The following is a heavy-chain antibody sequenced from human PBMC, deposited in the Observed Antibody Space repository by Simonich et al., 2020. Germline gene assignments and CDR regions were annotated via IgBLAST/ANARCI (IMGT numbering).Heavy chain of an antibody. CDR1: GYSISSGSY. CDR2: IYHSGST. Sequence: QVQLQESGPGLVKPSETLSLTCAVSGYSISSGSYWGWIRQPPGKGRGWLGSIYHSGSTYDNPSLNSRVTISVDTSKNQFSLKLSSVTAADTAVYYCRGYCSNTSCYDYWGQGTLVTVSS. J-gene: IGHJ4*02. V-gene: IGHV4-38-2*01. CDR3: RGYCSNTSCYDY. D-gene: IGHD2-2*01.